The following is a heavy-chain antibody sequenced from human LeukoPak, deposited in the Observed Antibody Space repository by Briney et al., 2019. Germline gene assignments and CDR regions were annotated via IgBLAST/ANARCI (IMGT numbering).Heavy chain of an antibody. Sequence: PGGSLRLSCAASGFTFDDYAMHWVRQAPGKGLEWVSGISWNSGSIGYADSVKGRFTISRDNAKNSLYLQMNSLRAEDTALYYCAKDITMVRGAYYYYGMDVWGQGTTVTVSS. D-gene: IGHD3-10*01. J-gene: IGHJ6*02. CDR2: ISWNSGSI. V-gene: IGHV3-9*01. CDR3: AKDITMVRGAYYYYGMDV. CDR1: GFTFDDYA.